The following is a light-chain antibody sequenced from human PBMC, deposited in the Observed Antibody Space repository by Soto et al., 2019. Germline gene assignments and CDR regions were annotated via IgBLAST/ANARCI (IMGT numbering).Light chain of an antibody. Sequence: QSALTQPRSVSGSPGQSVTISCTATSSEVGRHNIVSWYQQHPGKVPRLIIYEVSKRSSGVPDRFSGSKSGSTASLIISGLQVEDEADHYCCAHTEKKPHVFGTGTKLTVL. J-gene: IGLJ1*01. CDR2: EVS. CDR3: CAHTEKKPHV. V-gene: IGLV2-11*01. CDR1: SSEVGRHNI.